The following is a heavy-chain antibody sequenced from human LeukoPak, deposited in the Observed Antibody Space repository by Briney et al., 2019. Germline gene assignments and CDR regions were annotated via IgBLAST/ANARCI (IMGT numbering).Heavy chain of an antibody. V-gene: IGHV5-51*01. CDR1: GSSFTSYW. CDR3: ARLISTENDY. D-gene: IGHD3/OR15-3a*01. Sequence: GASLQISCKGSGSSFTSYWIGWVRQLPGKGLEWMGIIYPGDSDTRYSPSFQGQVTISADKSISTAYLQWSSLKTSDTAMYYCARLISTENDYWGQGTLVTVSS. J-gene: IGHJ4*02. CDR2: IYPGDSDT.